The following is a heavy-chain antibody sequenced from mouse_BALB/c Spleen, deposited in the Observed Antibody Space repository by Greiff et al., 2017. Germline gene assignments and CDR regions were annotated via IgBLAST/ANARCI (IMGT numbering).Heavy chain of an antibody. J-gene: IGHJ2*01. CDR1: GFTFSDYG. D-gene: IGHD2-2*01. CDR2: ISNLAYSI. V-gene: IGHV5-15*02. CDR3: AREGYDRVFDY. Sequence: EVKLVESGGGLVQPGGSRKLSCAASGFTFSDYGMAWVRQAPGKGPEWVAFISNLAYSIYYADTVTGRFTISRENAKNTLYLEMSSLRSEDTAMYYCAREGYDRVFDYWGQGTTLTVSA.